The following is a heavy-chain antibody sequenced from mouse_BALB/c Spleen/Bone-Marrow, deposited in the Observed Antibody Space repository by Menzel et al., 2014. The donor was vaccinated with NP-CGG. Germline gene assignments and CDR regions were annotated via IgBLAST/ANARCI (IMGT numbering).Heavy chain of an antibody. Sequence: EVQLVESGGGLVKPGGSLGLSCATSGFTFTEYYMSWVRQPPGKALEWLGFIRNKANGSTTGYSASVKGRFTISRANSQSILYLQMNTLRAEDSATYYCARDSVYGISCWYFDDWGAGTTVTVSS. V-gene: IGHV7-3*02. D-gene: IGHD1-1*01. CDR2: IRNKANGSTT. J-gene: IGHJ1*01. CDR3: ARDSVYGISCWYFDD. CDR1: GFTFTEYY.